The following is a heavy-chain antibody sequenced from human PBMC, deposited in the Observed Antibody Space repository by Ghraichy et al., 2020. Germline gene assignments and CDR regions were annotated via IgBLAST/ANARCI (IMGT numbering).Heavy chain of an antibody. V-gene: IGHV4-31*03. D-gene: IGHD1-26*01. CDR1: GDSITSHGYY. J-gene: IGHJ4*02. CDR3: ARVGGTYYVVFDY. CDR2: IDHSGTT. Sequence: SQTLSLTCSVSGDSITSHGYYWTWIRQHPEKGLECICYIDHSGTTYYNPSLRSRVTISADTSKNQFSLRLNSVTDADTAVYYCARVGGTYYVVFDYWGQGILVTVSS.